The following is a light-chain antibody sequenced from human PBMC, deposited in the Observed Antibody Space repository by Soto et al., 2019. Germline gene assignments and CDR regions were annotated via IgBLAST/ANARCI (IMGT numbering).Light chain of an antibody. J-gene: IGLJ1*01. CDR2: EVN. CDR1: SSDVGGYDY. V-gene: IGLV2-14*01. Sequence: QSVLTQPASVSGSPGQSVTISCTGTSSDVGGYDYVSWYQQHPVTAPKLMLYEVNNRPSGVVNRFSGSKSGNTASLIISGIQTEDEADYYCSAYTTTSTLIFGTGTKVTVL. CDR3: SAYTTTSTLI.